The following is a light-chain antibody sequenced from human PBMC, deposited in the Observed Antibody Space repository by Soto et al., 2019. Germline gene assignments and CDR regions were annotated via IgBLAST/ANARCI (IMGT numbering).Light chain of an antibody. CDR3: LQDNSNPLT. V-gene: IGKV1-6*01. J-gene: IGKJ4*01. CDR1: QGVGND. Sequence: AIQMTQSPSSLSASVGDTVTIPCRASQGVGNDLGWYQQKQGKAPKLLIYHVSTLHSGVSSRFSGSGSGTYFTLTISSLQPEDFATYYCLQDNSNPLTFGGGTKVAIK. CDR2: HVS.